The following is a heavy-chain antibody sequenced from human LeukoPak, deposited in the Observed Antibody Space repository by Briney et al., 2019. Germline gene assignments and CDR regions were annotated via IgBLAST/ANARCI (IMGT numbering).Heavy chain of an antibody. J-gene: IGHJ4*02. CDR1: GFTFSSYA. CDR2: ISGSGGST. V-gene: IGHV3-23*01. Sequence: GGSLRLSCAASGFTFSSYAMSWARQAPGKGLEWVSAISGSGGSTYYADSVKGRFTISRDNSKNTLYLQMNSLRAEDTAVYYCAKDLGIGQWLVRGGYWGQGTLVTVSS. CDR3: AKDLGIGQWLVRGGY. D-gene: IGHD6-19*01.